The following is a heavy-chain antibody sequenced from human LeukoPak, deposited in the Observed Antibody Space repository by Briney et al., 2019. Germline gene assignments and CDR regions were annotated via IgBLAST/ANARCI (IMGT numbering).Heavy chain of an antibody. CDR1: GGSVSSGSYY. CDR2: IYHSGST. D-gene: IGHD3-10*01. V-gene: IGHV4-61*01. J-gene: IGHJ5*02. CDR3: ASGGQYYYLNWFDP. Sequence: SETLSLTCTVSGGSVSSGSYYWSWIRQPPGKGLGWIGYIYHSGSTNYNPSLKSRVTISVDTSKNQFSLKLSSVTAADTAVYYCASGGQYYYLNWFDPWGQGTLVTVSS.